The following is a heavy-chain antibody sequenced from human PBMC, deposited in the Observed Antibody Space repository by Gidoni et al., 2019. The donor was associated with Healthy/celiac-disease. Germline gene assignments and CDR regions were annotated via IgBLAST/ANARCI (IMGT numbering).Heavy chain of an antibody. Sequence: EVQLVESGGGLVKPGGSLRLSCAASGFTLSSYSMNWVRQAPGKGLEWVSSISSSSSYIYYADSVKGRFTISRDNAKNSLYLQMNSLRAEDTAVYYCAREGGVVVVPAAMSWYFDLWGRGTLVTVSS. J-gene: IGHJ2*01. D-gene: IGHD2-2*01. V-gene: IGHV3-21*01. CDR3: AREGGVVVVPAAMSWYFDL. CDR2: ISSSSSYI. CDR1: GFTLSSYS.